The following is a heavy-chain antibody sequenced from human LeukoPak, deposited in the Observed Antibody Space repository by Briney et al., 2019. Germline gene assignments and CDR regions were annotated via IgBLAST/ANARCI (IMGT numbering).Heavy chain of an antibody. CDR1: GFTFSDYY. CDR3: ARDPVHQGSHGFDY. V-gene: IGHV3-11*01. Sequence: GWSLRHSCAASGFTFSDYYMSWIRQAPGKGLEWGSYISSSGSTIYYADSVKGRFTISRDNAKNSLYLQMNSLRAEDTAVYYCARDPVHQGSHGFDYWGQGTLVTVSS. J-gene: IGHJ4*02. D-gene: IGHD1-26*01. CDR2: ISSSGSTI.